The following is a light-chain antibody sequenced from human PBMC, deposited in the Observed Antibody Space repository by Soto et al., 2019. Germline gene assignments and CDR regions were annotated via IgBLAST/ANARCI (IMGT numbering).Light chain of an antibody. Sequence: QSVLTQPPSASGAPGQRVTFSCSGGGSNIGSNTVNWYQQVPGAAPKLLIYFDDQRPSGVPDRFSGSKSGTSASLAISGLQPDDEADYSCSAWDDSLSGPVFGGGTKLTVL. CDR2: FDD. CDR3: SAWDDSLSGPV. J-gene: IGLJ3*02. V-gene: IGLV1-44*01. CDR1: GSNIGSNT.